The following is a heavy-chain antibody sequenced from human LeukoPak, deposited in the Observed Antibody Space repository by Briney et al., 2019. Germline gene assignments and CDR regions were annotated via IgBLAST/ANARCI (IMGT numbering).Heavy chain of an antibody. CDR3: AKAQRGIAVAGPRTPDWYFDL. CDR2: IKRDGSEE. CDR1: GFTFSSYW. D-gene: IGHD6-19*01. Sequence: SGGSLRLSCAGSGFTFSSYWMSWVRQAPGKGLEWVASIKRDGSEEYYVDSVKGRFTISRDNAKNSLYLQMNSLRAEDTAVYYCAKAQRGIAVAGPRTPDWYFDLWGRGTLVTVSS. J-gene: IGHJ2*01. V-gene: IGHV3-7*01.